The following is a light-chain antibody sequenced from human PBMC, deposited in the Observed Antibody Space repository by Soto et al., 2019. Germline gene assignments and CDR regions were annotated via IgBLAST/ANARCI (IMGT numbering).Light chain of an antibody. CDR3: QQRSNWGHT. J-gene: IGKJ4*01. CDR1: QSVSSSY. CDR2: DAS. Sequence: EIVLTQSPGTLSLSPGERATLSCRASQSVSSSYLAWYQQKPGQAPRLLIYDASNRATGIPARFSGSGSGTDFTLTISSLEPEDFAVYYCQQRSNWGHTFGGGTKVEIK. V-gene: IGKV3-11*01.